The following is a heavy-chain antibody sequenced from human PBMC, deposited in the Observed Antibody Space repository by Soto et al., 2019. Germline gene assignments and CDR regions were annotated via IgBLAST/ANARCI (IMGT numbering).Heavy chain of an antibody. CDR1: GGSISSYY. V-gene: IGHV4-59*01. J-gene: IGHJ3*02. CDR2: IYYSGST. D-gene: IGHD3-22*01. Sequence: QVQLQESGPGLVKPSETLSLSCSVSGGSISSYYWSWIRQPPGKGLEWIAYIYYSGSTSYNPSLKSRVSISLDTSKNQFSLKLSSVTAADTAVYYCARTYDDSGPNSGGYGFDIWGQGTMVTVSS. CDR3: ARTYDDSGPNSGGYGFDI.